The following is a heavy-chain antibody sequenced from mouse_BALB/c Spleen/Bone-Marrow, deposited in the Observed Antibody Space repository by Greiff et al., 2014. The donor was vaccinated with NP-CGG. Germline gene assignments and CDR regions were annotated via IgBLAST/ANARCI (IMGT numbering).Heavy chain of an antibody. CDR1: GFNIKDFY. V-gene: IGHV14-4*02. Sequence: EVNLVESGAELVRSGASVKLSCTGSGFNIKDFYMHWVKQRPEKGLEWIGWIDTENGDTEYAQKFQGKATLTADTSSNTAYLQRISLTSEDTAVYYCNADTRALDYWGQGTSVTVSS. CDR3: NADTRALDY. CDR2: IDTENGDT. J-gene: IGHJ4*01.